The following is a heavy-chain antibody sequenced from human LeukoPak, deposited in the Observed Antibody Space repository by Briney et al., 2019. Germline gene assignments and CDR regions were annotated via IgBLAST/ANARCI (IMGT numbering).Heavy chain of an antibody. CDR1: GFSFKSYA. CDR3: ARRGGSSWSSFDY. J-gene: IGHJ4*02. Sequence: GGSLRLSCAASGFSFKSYAINWVRQAPGKGLEWVSGISGFGGSTYYAASVKGRFTISRDNSGDTLFLHLDNLRVEDTAMYYCARRGGSSWSSFDYWGQGSLVTVSS. V-gene: IGHV3-23*01. D-gene: IGHD6-13*01. CDR2: ISGFGGST.